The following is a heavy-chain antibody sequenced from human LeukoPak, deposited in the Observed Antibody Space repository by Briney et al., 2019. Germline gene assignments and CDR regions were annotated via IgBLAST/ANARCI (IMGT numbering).Heavy chain of an antibody. V-gene: IGHV3-30-3*02. CDR2: ISYDGSNK. CDR3: AKLLGTRGLLRGVMSGFDC. D-gene: IGHD3-10*01. J-gene: IGHJ4*02. CDR1: GFTFSSYA. Sequence: PGGSLRLSCAASGFTFSSYAMHWVRQAPGKGLEWVAVISYDGSNKYYADSVKGRFTISRDNSKNTLYLQMNSLRAEDTAVYYCAKLLGTRGLLRGVMSGFDCWGQGTLVTVSS.